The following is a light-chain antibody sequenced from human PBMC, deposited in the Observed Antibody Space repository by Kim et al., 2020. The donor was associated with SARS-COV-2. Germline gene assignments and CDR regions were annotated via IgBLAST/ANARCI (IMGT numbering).Light chain of an antibody. CDR3: QVWDSSRDRV. V-gene: IGLV3-21*04. CDR1: NIGSKS. J-gene: IGLJ2*01. Sequence: VAPGKTARITCGGNNIGSKSVHWYQQKPGQAPVLVIYYDSDRPSGIPERFSGSNSGNTATLTISRVEAGDEVDYYCQVWDSSRDRVFGGGTQLTVL. CDR2: YDS.